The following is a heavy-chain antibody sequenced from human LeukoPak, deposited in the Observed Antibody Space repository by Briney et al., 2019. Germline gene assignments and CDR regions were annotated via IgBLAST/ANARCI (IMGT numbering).Heavy chain of an antibody. CDR2: FDPEDGET. J-gene: IGHJ4*02. CDR3: ATAVTTAGSFDY. Sequence: ASVRVSCKVSGYTLTELSMHWVRQAPGKGLEWMGGFDPEDGETIYAQKLQGRVTMTEDTSTDTAYMELSSLRAEDTAMYYCATAVTTAGSFDYWGQGTLVTVSS. D-gene: IGHD4-11*01. V-gene: IGHV1-24*01. CDR1: GYTLTELS.